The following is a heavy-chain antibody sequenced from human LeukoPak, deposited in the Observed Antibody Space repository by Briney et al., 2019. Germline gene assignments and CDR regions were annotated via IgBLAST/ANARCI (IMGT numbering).Heavy chain of an antibody. V-gene: IGHV3-66*01. CDR1: GFTVSSNY. J-gene: IGHJ6*02. CDR3: AGDQGSLLHYYYYYGMDV. CDR2: IYSGGST. Sequence: GGSLRLSCAASGFTVSSNYMSWVRQAPGKGLEWVSVIYSGGSTYYADSVKGRFTISRDNSKNTLYLQMNSLRAEDTAVYYCAGDQGSLLHYYYYYGMDVWGQGTTVTVSS.